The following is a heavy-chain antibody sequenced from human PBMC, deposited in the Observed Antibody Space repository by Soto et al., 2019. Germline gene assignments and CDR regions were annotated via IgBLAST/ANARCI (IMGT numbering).Heavy chain of an antibody. CDR1: GFTFSDYY. CDR2: ISSSGSTI. D-gene: IGHD3-10*01. CDR3: ARAGDGTMVRGVIIVYYYYGMDV. J-gene: IGHJ6*02. V-gene: IGHV3-11*01. Sequence: PRLSCAASGFTFSDYYMSWIRQAPGKGLEWVSYISSSGSTIYYADSVKGRFTISRDNAKNSLYLQMNSLRAEDTAVYYCARAGDGTMVRGVIIVYYYYGMDVWGQGTTVTVSS.